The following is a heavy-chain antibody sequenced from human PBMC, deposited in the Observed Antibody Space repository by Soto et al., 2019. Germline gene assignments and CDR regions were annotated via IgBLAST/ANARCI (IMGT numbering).Heavy chain of an antibody. CDR3: ARDQYYYDSSGYYYFDY. J-gene: IGHJ4*02. V-gene: IGHV1-3*01. D-gene: IGHD3-22*01. Sequence: ASVKVPCKASGYTFTSYAMHWVRQAPGQRLEWMGWINAGNGNTKYSQKFQGRVTITRDTSASTAYMELSSLRSEDTAVYYCARDQYYYDSSGYYYFDYWGQGTLVTVSS. CDR1: GYTFTSYA. CDR2: INAGNGNT.